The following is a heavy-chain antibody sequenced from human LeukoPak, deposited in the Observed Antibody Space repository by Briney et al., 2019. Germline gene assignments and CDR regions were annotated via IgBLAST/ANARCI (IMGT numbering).Heavy chain of an antibody. J-gene: IGHJ6*03. V-gene: IGHV1-69*04. CDR2: IIPILGIA. Sequence: SVKVSCKASGGTFSSYAISWVRQAPGQGLEWMGRIIPILGIANYAPKFQGRVTITADESTSTVYMEMSSLRSEDTAVFYCATESGYGCHETYGYYMDVWGKGTTVTVSS. CDR1: GGTFSSYA. CDR3: ATESGYGCHETYGYYMDV. D-gene: IGHD5-12*01.